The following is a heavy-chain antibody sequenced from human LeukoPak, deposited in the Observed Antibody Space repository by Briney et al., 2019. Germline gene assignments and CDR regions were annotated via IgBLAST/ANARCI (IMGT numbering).Heavy chain of an antibody. J-gene: IGHJ4*02. Sequence: PSETLSLTCTVSGGSISSGDYYWSWIRQPAGKGLEWIGRIYTSGSTNYNPSLKSRVTMSVDTSKNQFSLKLSSVTAADTAVYYCARDARGYLDYWGQGTLVTVSS. V-gene: IGHV4-61*02. D-gene: IGHD3-22*01. CDR2: IYTSGST. CDR3: ARDARGYLDY. CDR1: GGSISSGDYY.